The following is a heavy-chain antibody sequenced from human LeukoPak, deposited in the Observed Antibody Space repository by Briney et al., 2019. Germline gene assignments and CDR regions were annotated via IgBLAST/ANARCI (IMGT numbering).Heavy chain of an antibody. J-gene: IGHJ4*02. CDR1: GLTFSRSA. D-gene: IGHD5-24*01. CDR3: AKDRGDGYPTHFDY. V-gene: IGHV3-30*02. CDR2: IRYDGSNK. Sequence: GGSLRLSCAASGLTFSRSAMHWVRQAPGKGLEWVAFIRYDGSNKYYADSVKGRFTISRDNSKNTLYLQMNSLRPEDTAVYYCAKDRGDGYPTHFDYWGQGTLVTVSS.